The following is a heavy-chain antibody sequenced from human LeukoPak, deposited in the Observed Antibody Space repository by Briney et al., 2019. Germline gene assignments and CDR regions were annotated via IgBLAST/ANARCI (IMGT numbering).Heavy chain of an antibody. CDR3: ARTLSQLTNFDY. CDR2: IYYSGST. V-gene: IGHV4-59*01. J-gene: IGHJ4*02. CDR1: GGSTSSYY. Sequence: SETLSLTCTVSGGSTSSYYWSWIRQPPGKGLEWIGYIYYSGSTNYNPSLKSRVTISVDTSKNQFSLKLSSVTAADTAVYYCARTLSQLTNFDYWGQGTLVTVSS. D-gene: IGHD3-9*01.